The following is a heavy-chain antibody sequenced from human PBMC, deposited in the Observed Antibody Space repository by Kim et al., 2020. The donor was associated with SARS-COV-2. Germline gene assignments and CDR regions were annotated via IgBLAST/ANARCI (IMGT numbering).Heavy chain of an antibody. CDR2: ISYDGSNK. D-gene: IGHD3-9*01. Sequence: GGSLRLSCAASGFTFSSYAMHWVRQAPGKGLEWVAVISYDGSNKYYADSVKGRFTISRDNSKNTLYLQMNSLRAEDTAVYYCARDWVDILTGYIGDGMD. J-gene: IGHJ6*01. CDR1: GFTFSSYA. CDR3: ARDWVDILTGYIGDGMD. V-gene: IGHV3-30*04.